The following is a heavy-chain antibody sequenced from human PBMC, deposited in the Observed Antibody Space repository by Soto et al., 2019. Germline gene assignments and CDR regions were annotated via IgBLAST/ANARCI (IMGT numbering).Heavy chain of an antibody. CDR2: IYYSGST. D-gene: IGHD4-17*01. CDR1: GGSISSYY. CDR3: ARLDYGDYNDAFDI. Sequence: SETLSLTCTVSGGSISSYYWSWIRQPPGKGLEWIGYIYYSGSTNYNPSLKSRVTISVDTSKNQFSLKLSSVTAADTAVYYCARLDYGDYNDAFDIWGQGTMVTVSS. J-gene: IGHJ3*02. V-gene: IGHV4-59*08.